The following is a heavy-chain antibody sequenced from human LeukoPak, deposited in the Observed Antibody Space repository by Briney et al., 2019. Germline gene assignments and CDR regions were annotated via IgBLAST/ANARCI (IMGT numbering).Heavy chain of an antibody. CDR1: GGSISSYY. J-gene: IGHJ5*02. V-gene: IGHV4-59*01. CDR3: AREGSSWSKGPNWFDP. Sequence: SETLSLTCTVYGGSISSYYWSWIRQPPGKGLEWIGYIYYSGSTNYNPSLKSRVTISVDTSKNQFSLKLSSVIAADTAVYYCAREGSSWSKGPNWFDPWGQGTLVTVSS. CDR2: IYYSGST. D-gene: IGHD6-13*01.